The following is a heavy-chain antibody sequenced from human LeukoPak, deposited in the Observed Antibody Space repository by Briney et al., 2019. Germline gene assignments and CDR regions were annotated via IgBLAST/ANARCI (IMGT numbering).Heavy chain of an antibody. J-gene: IGHJ6*03. V-gene: IGHV3-21*01. CDR2: ISSSSSYI. CDR1: GFTFSSYS. CDR3: ARVSNGDYYYYYMDV. Sequence: GGSLRLSCAASGFTFSSYSMNWVRQAPGKGLEWVSSISSSSSYIYYADSVKGRFTISRDNAKNSLYLQMNSLRAEDTAVYYCARVSNGDYYYYYMDVWGKGTTVTISS. D-gene: IGHD7-27*01.